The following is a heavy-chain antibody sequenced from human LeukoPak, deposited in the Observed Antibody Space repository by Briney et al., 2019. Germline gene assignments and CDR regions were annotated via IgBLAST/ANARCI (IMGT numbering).Heavy chain of an antibody. Sequence: SVKVSCKTSGGTFSSYAISWVRQAPGQGLEWMGGTIPIFGTANYAQKFQGRVTITADESTSTAYMELSSLRSEDTAVYYCAREYCSSTSCYNYYYYMDVWGKGTTVTVSS. CDR1: GGTFSSYA. D-gene: IGHD2-2*02. V-gene: IGHV1-69*01. CDR3: AREYCSSTSCYNYYYYMDV. CDR2: TIPIFGTA. J-gene: IGHJ6*03.